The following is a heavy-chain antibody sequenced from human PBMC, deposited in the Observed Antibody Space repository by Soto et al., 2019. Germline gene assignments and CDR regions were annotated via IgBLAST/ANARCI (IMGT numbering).Heavy chain of an antibody. V-gene: IGHV4-59*08. CDR3: ASMGYHYGSGSYPLDY. CDR2: MYNSGST. J-gene: IGHJ4*02. Sequence: WTWIRQPPGKGLEWIGFMYNSGSTHYNPSLKSRVTISLDTSKNQFSLNLRSVTDADTAVYYCASMGYHYGSGSYPLDYWGQGTLVTVSS. D-gene: IGHD3-10*01.